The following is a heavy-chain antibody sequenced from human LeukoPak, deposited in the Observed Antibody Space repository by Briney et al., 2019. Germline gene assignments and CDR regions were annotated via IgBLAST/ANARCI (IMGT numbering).Heavy chain of an antibody. CDR3: ARKLLWLGEWNGFDI. Sequence: PSETLSLTCGVSGGSTSSSNWWTWVRQSAGKGLEWIGEVHHRRGVNYNPSLKSRVTISLDNCKNEFSLELTSVTAADTAVYYCARKLLWLGEWNGFDIWGHGTKVTVSS. J-gene: IGHJ3*02. V-gene: IGHV4-4*02. CDR2: VHHRRGV. D-gene: IGHD3-10*01. CDR1: GGSTSSSNW.